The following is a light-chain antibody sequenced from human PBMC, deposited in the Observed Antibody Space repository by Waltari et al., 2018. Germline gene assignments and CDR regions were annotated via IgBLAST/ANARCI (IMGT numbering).Light chain of an antibody. J-gene: IGKJ4*01. CDR2: DAS. V-gene: IGKV1-33*01. CDR1: QDINNF. Sequence: DIQMTQSPSSLSASVGDRVTITCQASQDINNFLNWYQQQPGKAPKLLIYDASHLAAGVPSRFTGSGSGTDFTVTFSDLQPDDFATYYCQQYRYLPPAFGGGTKVDI. CDR3: QQYRYLPPA.